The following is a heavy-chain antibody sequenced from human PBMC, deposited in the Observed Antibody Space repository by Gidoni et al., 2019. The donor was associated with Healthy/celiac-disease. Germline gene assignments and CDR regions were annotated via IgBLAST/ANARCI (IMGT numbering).Heavy chain of an antibody. V-gene: IGHV3-23*01. CDR2: ISGSGGST. CDR1: GFTFSSYA. D-gene: IGHD3-10*01. J-gene: IGHJ4*02. CDR3: AKGMGWFGELLSVGVTVDY. Sequence: EVQLLESGGGLVQPGGSLILSCAASGFTFSSYAMSWVRQDPGKGLEWVSAISGSGGSTYYADSVKGRFTISRDNSKNTLYLQMNSLRAEDTAVYYCAKGMGWFGELLSVGVTVDYWGQGTLVTVSS.